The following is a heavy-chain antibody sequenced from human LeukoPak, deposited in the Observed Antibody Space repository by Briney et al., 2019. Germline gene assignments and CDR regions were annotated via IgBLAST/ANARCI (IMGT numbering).Heavy chain of an antibody. J-gene: IGHJ4*02. CDR2: IYYSGST. V-gene: IGHV4-59*01. CDR1: GGSISSYY. CDR3: ARFDGYHPFDY. Sequence: PSETLSLTCTVSGGSISSYYWSWIRQPPGKGLEWIGYIYYSGSTNYNPSLKSRVTISVDTSKNQFSLKLSSVTAADTAVYYCARFDGYHPFDYWGQGTLVTVSS. D-gene: IGHD5-12*01.